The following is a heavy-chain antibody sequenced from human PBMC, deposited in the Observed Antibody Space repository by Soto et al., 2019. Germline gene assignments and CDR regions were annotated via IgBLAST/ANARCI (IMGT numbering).Heavy chain of an antibody. CDR3: ARGGYFDYGDYDFGFDP. J-gene: IGHJ5*02. CDR1: GGSISSGDYY. Sequence: QVQLQESGPGLVKPSQTLSLTCTVSGGSISSGDYYWSWIRQPPGKGLEWIGYIYYSGSTYYNPSLKSRVTISVDTSKNQFSLKLSSVTAADTAVYYCARGGYFDYGDYDFGFDPWGQGTLVTVSS. V-gene: IGHV4-30-4*01. CDR2: IYYSGST. D-gene: IGHD4-17*01.